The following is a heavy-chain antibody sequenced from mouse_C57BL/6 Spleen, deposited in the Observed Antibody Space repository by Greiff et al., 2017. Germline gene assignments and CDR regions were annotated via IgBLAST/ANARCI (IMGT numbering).Heavy chain of an antibody. CDR2: IDPSDSYT. CDR1: GYTFTSYW. D-gene: IGHD1-1*01. Sequence: QVQLQQPGAELVRPGTSVKLSCKASGYTFTSYWMHWVKQRPGQGLEWIGVIDPSDSYTNYNQKFKGKATLTVDTSSSTAYMQLSSLTSEDSAVYYCAREEGSSTAALDYWGQGTTLTVSS. CDR3: AREEGSSTAALDY. V-gene: IGHV1-59*01. J-gene: IGHJ2*01.